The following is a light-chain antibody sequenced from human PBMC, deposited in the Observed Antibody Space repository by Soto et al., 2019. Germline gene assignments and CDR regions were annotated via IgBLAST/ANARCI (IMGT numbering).Light chain of an antibody. Sequence: QSVLTQPPSVSGAPGQRVTISCTGSSSNIGAGYDVHWYQQLPGTDPKLLIYGNSNRPSGVPDRFSGSKSGTSASLAITGLQAEDEADYYCQSYDSSLSGRGVFGGGTKVTVL. CDR3: QSYDSSLSGRGV. J-gene: IGLJ2*01. CDR2: GNS. CDR1: SSNIGAGYD. V-gene: IGLV1-40*01.